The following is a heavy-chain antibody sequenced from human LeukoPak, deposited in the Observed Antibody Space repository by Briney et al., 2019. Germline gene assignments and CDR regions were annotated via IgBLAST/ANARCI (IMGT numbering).Heavy chain of an antibody. D-gene: IGHD1-26*01. V-gene: IGHV1-69*06. CDR2: IIPMSVTA. CDR1: GGTFNSYA. J-gene: IGHJ3*02. CDR3: AREDDTGRYMGDDAFDI. Sequence: GASVKVSCKASGGTFNSYAISWVRQAPGQGLEWMGGIIPMSVTANYPQKFRGRLTITADIPTSTVYMELSSLRSEDTAVYYCAREDDTGRYMGDDAFDIWGQGTMVTVSS.